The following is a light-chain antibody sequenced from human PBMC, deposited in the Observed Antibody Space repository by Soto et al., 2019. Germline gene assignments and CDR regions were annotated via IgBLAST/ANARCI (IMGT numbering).Light chain of an antibody. Sequence: QSALTQPASVSGSPGQSITISCTATTSDVGDYNYVSWYQQYPGKAPKPIIYNVSNRPSGVSNRFSGSKSGDTASLTISGLQAEDEADYYCSSYTSRSSVIFGGGTKLTDL. CDR1: TSDVGDYNY. CDR3: SSYTSRSSVI. CDR2: NVS. J-gene: IGLJ2*01. V-gene: IGLV2-14*01.